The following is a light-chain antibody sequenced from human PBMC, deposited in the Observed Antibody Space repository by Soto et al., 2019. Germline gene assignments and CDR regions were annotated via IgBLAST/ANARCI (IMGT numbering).Light chain of an antibody. Sequence: EIVMTQSPATLSLSPGERATLSCRASQGIGDTLAWYQQKPGQAPRLLIYDTSSRATGVPARFSGSRSGADFTLTSTILQAEDSAVYYCQHYVTSPLTFGGGTKVERK. J-gene: IGKJ4*01. V-gene: IGKV3-15*01. CDR2: DTS. CDR3: QHYVTSPLT. CDR1: QGIGDT.